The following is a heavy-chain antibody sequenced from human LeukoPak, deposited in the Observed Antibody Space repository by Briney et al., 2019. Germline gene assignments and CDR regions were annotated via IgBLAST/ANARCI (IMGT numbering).Heavy chain of an antibody. J-gene: IGHJ4*02. CDR1: GFTFSSYA. Sequence: GGSLRLSCAASGFTFSSYAMHWVRQAPGKGLGWVAVIPYDGSNKYYADSVKGRFTISRDNSKNTLYLQMNSLRAEDTAVYYCARGTPDYWGQGTLVTVSS. CDR2: IPYDGSNK. V-gene: IGHV3-30-3*01. D-gene: IGHD1-1*01. CDR3: ARGTPDY.